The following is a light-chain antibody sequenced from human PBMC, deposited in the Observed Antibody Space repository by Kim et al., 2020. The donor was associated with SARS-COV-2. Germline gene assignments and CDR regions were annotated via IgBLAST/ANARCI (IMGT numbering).Light chain of an antibody. CDR2: EDS. CDR3: QSTDSSGSYEL. V-gene: IGLV3-25*03. J-gene: IGLJ3*02. Sequence: PGQTARITCSGDALPDQYVYWYQQKPGQAPVLLIYEDSVRPSGVPERFSGSSSETLATLTVTGVQVDDEADYYCQSTDSSGSYELFGGGTKVTVL. CDR1: ALPDQY.